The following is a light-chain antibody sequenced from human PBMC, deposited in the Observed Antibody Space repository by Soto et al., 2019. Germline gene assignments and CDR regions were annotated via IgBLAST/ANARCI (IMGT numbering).Light chain of an antibody. CDR2: EVS. CDR3: SSYTSSSTRV. CDR1: SSDVGGYNY. J-gene: IGLJ3*02. Sequence: QSALTQPASVSGYPGQSITISCTGTSSDVGGYNYVSRYQQHPGKAPKLMIYEVSNRPSGVSNRFSGSKSGNTASLTISGLQAEDEADYYCSSYTSSSTRVFGGGTKLPVL. V-gene: IGLV2-14*01.